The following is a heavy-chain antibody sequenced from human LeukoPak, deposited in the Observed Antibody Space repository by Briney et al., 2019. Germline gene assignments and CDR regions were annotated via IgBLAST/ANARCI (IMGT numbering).Heavy chain of an antibody. CDR2: INTDGSRI. CDR1: GFNFSNYW. V-gene: IGHV3-74*01. J-gene: IGHJ2*01. CDR3: ARVESGYWYFDL. Sequence: GGSLRLSCAASGFNFSNYWMHWVRQAPGKGLVWVSRINTDGSRINYADSVKGRFTTSRDNAKNTVYLEMNSLRAEDTAVYYCARVESGYWYFDLWGRGTLVTVSS. D-gene: IGHD6-25*01.